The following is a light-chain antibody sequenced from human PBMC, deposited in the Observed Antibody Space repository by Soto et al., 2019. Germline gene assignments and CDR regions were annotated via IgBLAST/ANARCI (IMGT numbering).Light chain of an antibody. CDR1: QSLLYSSNTKNY. CDR3: QQYYDTPFA. J-gene: IGKJ3*01. CDR2: WAS. Sequence: DIVMTQSPDSLAVSLGERATINCKSSQSLLYSSNTKNYLAWFQHKPGQHPNLLIYWASSRESGVPDRFSGSGSGTDFTLTISSLQAEDVAVYYCQQYYDTPFAFGPGTKVDIK. V-gene: IGKV4-1*01.